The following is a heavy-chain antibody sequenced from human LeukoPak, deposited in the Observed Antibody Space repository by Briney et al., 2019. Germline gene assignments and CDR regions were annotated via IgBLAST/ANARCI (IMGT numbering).Heavy chain of an antibody. CDR1: GGSISSSSYY. CDR3: AIVPNSSSYYFDY. V-gene: IGHV4-39*07. CDR2: IYYSGST. Sequence: SETLSLTCTVSGGSISSSSYYWGWIRQPPGKGLEWIGSIYYSGSTYYNPSLKSRVTISVDTSKNQFSLKLSSVTAADTAVYYCAIVPNSSSYYFDYWGQGTLVTVSS. J-gene: IGHJ4*02. D-gene: IGHD6-6*01.